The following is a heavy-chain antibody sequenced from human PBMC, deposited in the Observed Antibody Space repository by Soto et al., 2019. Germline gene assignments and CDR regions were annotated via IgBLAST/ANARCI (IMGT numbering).Heavy chain of an antibody. CDR2: INRHGDST. CDR3: ARDHRWGYEYGDYGDS. Sequence: GGSLRLSCAASGFGFDEYGMSWVRQGPGKGLEWVSGINRHGDSTGYADSVKGRFTISRDNAKNSLYLEMNGLRAEDTAFYYCARDHRWGYEYGDYGDSWGQGTLVTSPQ. V-gene: IGHV3-20*04. CDR1: GFGFDEYG. D-gene: IGHD4-17*01. J-gene: IGHJ4*02.